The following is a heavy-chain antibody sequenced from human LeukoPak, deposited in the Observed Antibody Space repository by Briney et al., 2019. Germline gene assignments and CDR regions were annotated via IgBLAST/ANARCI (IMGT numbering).Heavy chain of an antibody. J-gene: IGHJ4*02. D-gene: IGHD2-2*01. CDR2: ISAYNGNT. CDR3: ARTLNYLGYCSSTSCYEFDY. CDR1: GYTFTSYG. Sequence: GASVKVSCKASGYTFTSYGISWVRQAPGQGLEWMGWISAYNGNTNYAQKLQGRVTMTTDTSTSTAYMELRSLRSDDTAVYYCARTLNYLGYCSSTSCYEFDYWGQGTLVTVSS. V-gene: IGHV1-18*01.